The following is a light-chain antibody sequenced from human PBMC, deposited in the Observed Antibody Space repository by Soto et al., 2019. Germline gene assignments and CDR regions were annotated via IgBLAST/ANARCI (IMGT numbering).Light chain of an antibody. J-gene: IGKJ4*01. CDR1: HSVSYN. Sequence: EIVMTQSPATLSVSPGERATLSCRASHSVSYNLAWYQQKPGQGPRLLIYGAFTRATGIPARFSGSGSGTEITLTISSLQSEDFAVYYCQQYKNWPPLTFGGGTKVEIK. CDR2: GAF. V-gene: IGKV3-15*01. CDR3: QQYKNWPPLT.